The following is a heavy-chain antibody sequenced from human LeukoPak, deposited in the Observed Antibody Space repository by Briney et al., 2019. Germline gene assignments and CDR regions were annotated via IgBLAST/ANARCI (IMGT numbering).Heavy chain of an antibody. Sequence: SETLSLTCAVSGGSISSSNWWSWVRQPPGKGLEWIGEIYHSGSTNYNPSLKSRVTISVDKSKNQFSLKLSSVTAADTAVYYCASPYYYGSGSYYKWGQGTLVTVSS. CDR1: GGSISSSNW. D-gene: IGHD3-10*01. J-gene: IGHJ4*02. V-gene: IGHV4-4*02. CDR2: IYHSGST. CDR3: ASPYYYGSGSYYK.